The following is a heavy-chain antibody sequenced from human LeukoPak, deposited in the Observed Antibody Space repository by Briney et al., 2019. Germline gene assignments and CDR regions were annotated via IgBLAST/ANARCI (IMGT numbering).Heavy chain of an antibody. V-gene: IGHV7-4-1*02. J-gene: IGHJ2*01. Sequence: ASVKVSCKASGYSVTTYTLVWVRQAPGQGLEWMGWINTNTGNPTYAQDFTGRFVFSLDTSANTAYLQINSLKAADTAVYYCARQFGDYYWFFDVWGRGSLITVSS. CDR2: INTNTGNP. CDR3: ARQFGDYYWFFDV. CDR1: GYSVTTYT. D-gene: IGHD4-17*01.